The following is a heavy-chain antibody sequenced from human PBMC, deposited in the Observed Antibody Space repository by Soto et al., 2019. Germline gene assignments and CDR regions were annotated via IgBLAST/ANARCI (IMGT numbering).Heavy chain of an antibody. CDR1: GDSISSDGYY. CDR2: IYHSGNT. J-gene: IGHJ6*02. Sequence: QVQLQESGPGLVKPSQTLSLTCTVSGDSISSDGYYWSWIRQHPGKGLEWIGYIYHSGNTYYHPSLKSRVTISAATSKNQVSLKVSSVTAADTAVYYCAREAAVEGMDVWGQGTTVTVS. V-gene: IGHV4-31*03. D-gene: IGHD2-15*01. CDR3: AREAAVEGMDV.